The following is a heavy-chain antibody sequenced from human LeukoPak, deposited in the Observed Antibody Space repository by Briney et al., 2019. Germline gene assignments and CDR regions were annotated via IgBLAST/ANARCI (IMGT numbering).Heavy chain of an antibody. CDR3: ARGTCSSTSCFLFDY. CDR1: GFTFSSYS. D-gene: IGHD2-2*01. Sequence: GGSLRLSCAASGFTFSSYSMNWVRQAPGKGLEWVSSISSSSSYIYYADSVKGRFTISRDNAKNSLYLQMNSLRAEDTAVYYCARGTCSSTSCFLFDYWGQGTLVTVST. J-gene: IGHJ4*02. CDR2: ISSSSSYI. V-gene: IGHV3-21*01.